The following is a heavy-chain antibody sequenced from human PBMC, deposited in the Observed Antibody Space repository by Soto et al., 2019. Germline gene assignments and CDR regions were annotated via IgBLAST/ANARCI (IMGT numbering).Heavy chain of an antibody. J-gene: IGHJ4*02. D-gene: IGHD4-17*01. CDR1: GFTFSTYT. Sequence: GGSLRLSCAASGFTFSTYTMSWVRQPPGKGLEWVSAVLQTGSSTFYADSVKGRFTISRDNSKNTLYLQMNNLRAEDTAVYYCAKDFTPDGYWDFDYWGQGTLVTVSS. CDR3: AKDFTPDGYWDFDY. V-gene: IGHV3-23*01. CDR2: VLQTGSST.